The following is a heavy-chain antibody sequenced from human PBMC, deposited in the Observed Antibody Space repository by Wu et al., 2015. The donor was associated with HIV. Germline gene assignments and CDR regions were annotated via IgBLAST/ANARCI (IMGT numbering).Heavy chain of an antibody. CDR1: GYSFSDLG. CDR3: ARGHYYDTTSSPSY. J-gene: IGHJ4*02. V-gene: IGHV1-18*01. CDR2: ISAYKGNT. Sequence: QIQLVQSGAEVRKPGASVKVSRKASGYSFSDLGFHWVRQAPGQGLEWMGWISAYKGNTNYAQKFQARVIMTTDTSTGTAYLELRSLRSDDTALYFCARGHYYDTTSSPSYWGQGTLVTVSS. D-gene: IGHD3-22*01.